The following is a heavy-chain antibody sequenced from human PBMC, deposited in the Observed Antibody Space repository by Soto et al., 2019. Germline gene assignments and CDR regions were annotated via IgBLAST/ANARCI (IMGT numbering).Heavy chain of an antibody. CDR3: ARGEDGYSGSYYNY. CDR2: IYYSGST. J-gene: IGHJ4*02. V-gene: IGHV4-30-4*01. D-gene: IGHD1-26*01. Sequence: QVQLQESGPGLVKPSQTLSLTCTVSGGSISSGDYYWSWIRQPPGKGLEWIGYIYYSGSTYYNPSLKSRVTRSVDTSKNQFSRKLSSVTAADTAVYYWARGEDGYSGSYYNYWGQGTLVTVSS. CDR1: GGSISSGDYY.